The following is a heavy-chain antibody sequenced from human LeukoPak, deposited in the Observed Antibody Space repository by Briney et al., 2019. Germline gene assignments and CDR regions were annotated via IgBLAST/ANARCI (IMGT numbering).Heavy chain of an antibody. Sequence: GGPLRLSCAASGFTFSSYWMSWVRQAPGKGLEWVANIKQDGSEKYYVDSVKGRFTISRDNAKNSLYLQMNSLRAEDTAVYYCASTGYSSSWPYYYYYYGMDVWGQGTTVTVSS. CDR3: ASTGYSSSWPYYYYYYGMDV. V-gene: IGHV3-7*01. D-gene: IGHD6-13*01. CDR1: GFTFSSYW. J-gene: IGHJ6*02. CDR2: IKQDGSEK.